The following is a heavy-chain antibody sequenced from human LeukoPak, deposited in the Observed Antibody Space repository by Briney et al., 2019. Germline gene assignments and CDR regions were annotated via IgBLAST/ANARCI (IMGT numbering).Heavy chain of an antibody. Sequence: PSETLSLTCTVSGGSIRSYYWNWIRQPPGKGLEWIGYIYYTGSTKYNPSLKSRLTIPVDTSKNQFSLKLSSVTAADTAVYYCARGGYNLDAFDVWGQGTMVTVSS. CDR2: IYYTGST. V-gene: IGHV4-59*08. D-gene: IGHD5-24*01. CDR1: GGSIRSYY. J-gene: IGHJ3*01. CDR3: ARGGYNLDAFDV.